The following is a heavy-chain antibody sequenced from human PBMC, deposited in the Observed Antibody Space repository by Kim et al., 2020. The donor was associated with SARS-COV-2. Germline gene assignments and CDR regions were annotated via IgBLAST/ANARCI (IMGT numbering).Heavy chain of an antibody. D-gene: IGHD3-10*01. J-gene: IGHJ1*01. CDR1: GFTFRDYT. Sequence: GGSLRLSCAASGFTFRDYTMTWVRQAPGKGLEWVSSISGGSAYIYYADSAKGRFTISRDNAEKSLFLQVTSLRAEDTAVYFCARVGYGAGSYSDEDHF. V-gene: IGHV3-21*01. CDR3: ARVGYGAGSYSDEDHF. CDR2: ISGGSAYI.